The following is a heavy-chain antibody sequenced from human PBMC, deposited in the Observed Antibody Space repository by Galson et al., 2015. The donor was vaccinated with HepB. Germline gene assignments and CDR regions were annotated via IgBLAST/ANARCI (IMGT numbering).Heavy chain of an antibody. CDR2: IYWDDDK. CDR1: GFSLSTSGAA. D-gene: IGHD3-10*01. J-gene: IGHJ4*02. V-gene: IGHV2-5*02. CDR3: AHRGGPLGTTMVRGGFDY. Sequence: PALVKPTQTLTLTCTFSGFSLSTSGAAVGWIRQPPGKALEWLALIYWDDDKRYSPSLKSRLTITKDTSKNQVVLTMTNMDPVDTATYYCAHRGGPLGTTMVRGGFDYWGQGTLVTVSS.